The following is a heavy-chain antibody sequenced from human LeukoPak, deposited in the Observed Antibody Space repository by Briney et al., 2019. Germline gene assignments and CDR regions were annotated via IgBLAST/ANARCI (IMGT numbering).Heavy chain of an antibody. J-gene: IGHJ4*02. CDR3: AREGSGSYFDY. V-gene: IGHV1-2*02. D-gene: IGHD1-26*01. CDR2: INPNSGGT. CDR1: GYTFTSYY. Sequence: EASVKVSCKASGYTFTSYYMHWVRQAPGQGLEWMGWINPNSGGTNYAQKFQGRVTMTRDTSISAAYMELSRLRSDDTAVYYCAREGSGSYFDYWGQGTLVTVSS.